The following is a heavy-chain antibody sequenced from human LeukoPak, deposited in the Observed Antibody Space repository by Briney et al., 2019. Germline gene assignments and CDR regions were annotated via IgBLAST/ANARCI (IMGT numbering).Heavy chain of an antibody. CDR3: ARERDSGSYYSFDY. V-gene: IGHV4-61*01. Sequence: SETLSLTCTVSGGSVSSGSYYWGWIRQPPGKGLEWIGYIYYSGSTNYNPSLKSRVTISVDTSKNQFSLKLSSVTAADTAVYYCARERDSGSYYSFDYWGQGTLVTVSS. CDR1: GGSVSSGSYY. D-gene: IGHD1-26*01. CDR2: IYYSGST. J-gene: IGHJ4*02.